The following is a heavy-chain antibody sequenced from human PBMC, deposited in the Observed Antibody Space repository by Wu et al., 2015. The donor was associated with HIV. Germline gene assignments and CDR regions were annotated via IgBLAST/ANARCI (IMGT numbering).Heavy chain of an antibody. CDR1: GGTFSNYA. J-gene: IGHJ4*02. V-gene: IGHV1-69*05. CDR2: IIPIFGTP. Sequence: QVQLVQSGAEVKKPRSSVKISCKASGGTFSNYAISWVRQAPGQGLEWMGGIIPIFGTPNYAQNFQGRVTITTDESMTTAYMELSSLRSEDTAVYYCARNPIDTYDESSGYRPYYLDHWGQGALVTVS. D-gene: IGHD3-22*01. CDR3: ARNPIDTYDESSGYRPYYLDH.